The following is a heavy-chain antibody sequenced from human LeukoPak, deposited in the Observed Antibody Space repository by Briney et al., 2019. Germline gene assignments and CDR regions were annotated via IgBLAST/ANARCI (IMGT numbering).Heavy chain of an antibody. CDR1: GFTFDTFA. J-gene: IGHJ4*02. CDR3: ARASWISSADAVW. V-gene: IGHV3-23*01. D-gene: IGHD2-2*03. Sequence: PGESLRLSCVASGFTFDTFAMSWVRQAPGKGLEWVSGIGNTETYYSDSVKGRFTLSRDDSRNTVYLQLNNLRADDTAVYYCARASWISSADAVWWGQGTLVTVSS. CDR2: IGNTET.